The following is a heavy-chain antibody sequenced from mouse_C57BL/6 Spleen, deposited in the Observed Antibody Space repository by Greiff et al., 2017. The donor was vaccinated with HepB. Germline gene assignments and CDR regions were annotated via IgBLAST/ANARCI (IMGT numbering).Heavy chain of an antibody. J-gene: IGHJ2*01. Sequence: EVQVVESGEGLVKPGGSLKLSCAASGFTFSSYAMSWVRQTPEKRLEWVAYISSGGDYIYYADTVKGRFTISRDNARNTLYLQMSSLKSEDTAMYYCTRDGGVGRQDYFDYWGQGTTLTVSS. V-gene: IGHV5-9-1*02. CDR3: TRDGGVGRQDYFDY. D-gene: IGHD4-1*01. CDR1: GFTFSSYA. CDR2: ISSGGDYI.